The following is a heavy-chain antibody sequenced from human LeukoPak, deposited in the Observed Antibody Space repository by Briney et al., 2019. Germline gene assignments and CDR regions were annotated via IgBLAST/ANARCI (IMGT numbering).Heavy chain of an antibody. V-gene: IGHV3-30*04. D-gene: IGHD3-16*01. CDR1: GFTFSSYA. J-gene: IGHJ4*02. Sequence: PGRSLRLSCAASGFTFSSYAMHWVRQAPGKGLEWVAVTSYDGTNKYYADSVKGRFTISRDNSKNTLYLQMNTLRAEDTAVYYCARDSPRVMSTSFLYYFDYWGQGSLVTVSS. CDR3: ARDSPRVMSTSFLYYFDY. CDR2: TSYDGTNK.